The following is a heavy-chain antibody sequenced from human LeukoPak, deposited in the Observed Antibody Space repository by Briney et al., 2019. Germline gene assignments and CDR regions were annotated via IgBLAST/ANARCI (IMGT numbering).Heavy chain of an antibody. J-gene: IGHJ4*02. CDR2: LKSKTDSGTT. D-gene: IGHD2-2*01. CDR1: GFTFRNAW. V-gene: IGHV3-15*01. Sequence: GGCLRLSCAASGFTFRNAWMSWVRQAPGKGLEWVGRLKSKTDSGTTDCAAPVKGRFTISTDDSKNTLYLQMNSLKFEDTAVYYCTTAPAQSDYWGQGTLVTVSS. CDR3: TTAPAQSDY.